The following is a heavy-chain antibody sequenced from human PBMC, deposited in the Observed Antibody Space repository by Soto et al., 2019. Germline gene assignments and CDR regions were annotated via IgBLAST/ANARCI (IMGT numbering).Heavy chain of an antibody. CDR1: GFTFSSYS. Sequence: EVQLVESGGGLVQPGGSLRLSCAASGFTFSSYSMNWVRQAPGKGLEWVSYISSSSSTIYYADSVKGRFTISRDNAKNSLYLQMNSLRAEDTAVYYCARADGYCSSTSCYDAFDIWGQGTMVTVSS. J-gene: IGHJ3*02. CDR3: ARADGYCSSTSCYDAFDI. CDR2: ISSSSSTI. V-gene: IGHV3-48*01. D-gene: IGHD2-2*01.